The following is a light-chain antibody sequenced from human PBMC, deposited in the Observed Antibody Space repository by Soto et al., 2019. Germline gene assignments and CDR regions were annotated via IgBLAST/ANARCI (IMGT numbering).Light chain of an antibody. Sequence: QYVLAQPASVSGSPGQSITIAFSGTSSDIGAYDYVSWYQQHPGRAPKLIIYEVSHRFSGLSYRFYGSKSGNTASLTISGLEAEDEGDYYCASFAPGRTEVFERGNKGTV. V-gene: IGLV2-14*03. CDR3: ASFAPGRTEV. J-gene: IGLJ1*01. CDR1: SSDIGAYDY. CDR2: EVS.